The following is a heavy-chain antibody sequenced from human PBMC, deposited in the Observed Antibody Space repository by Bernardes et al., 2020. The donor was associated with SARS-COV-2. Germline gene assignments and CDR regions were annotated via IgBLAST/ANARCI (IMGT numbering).Heavy chain of an antibody. CDR1: GDSMRSQY. D-gene: IGHD2-21*01. Sequence: SETLSLTCSVSGDSMRSQYWSWIRQSPGMRLEWIGYISDNAGTSYNPSLKSRVTISADASKNQFSLNLRSVSAADTGVYYCVRQVYWDGVTWYPNWFDPWGQGILVSVSS. V-gene: IGHV4-59*08. CDR3: VRQVYWDGVTWYPNWFDP. CDR2: ISDNAGT. J-gene: IGHJ5*02.